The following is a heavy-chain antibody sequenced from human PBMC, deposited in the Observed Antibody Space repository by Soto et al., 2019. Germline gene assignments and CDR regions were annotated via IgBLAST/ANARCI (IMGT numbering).Heavy chain of an antibody. V-gene: IGHV3-74*01. D-gene: IGHD2-15*01. Sequence: PGGSLRLSCAASGFTLSTYWMHSVRQVPGKGLVWVSRISSGGTYTNYADSVKGRFTISRDSARNTLLLQMNYLTGEDTAVYYCGRTFVDGMAGFGPWGQGTLVTVSS. CDR2: ISSGGTYT. CDR3: GRTFVDGMAGFGP. J-gene: IGHJ5*02. CDR1: GFTLSTYW.